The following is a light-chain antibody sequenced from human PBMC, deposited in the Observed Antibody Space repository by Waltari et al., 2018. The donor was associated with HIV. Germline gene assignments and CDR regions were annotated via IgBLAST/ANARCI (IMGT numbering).Light chain of an antibody. CDR1: SGNIASNH. J-gene: IGLJ1*01. Sequence: NFMLTQPHSVSESPGKTVTISCARSSGNIASNHVQWYQQRPGSAPTPVIYGDPQRPAGVPDRLSGSIDSSSNAASLTIYELKTEDEADYYCQSYDSTNPCVFGTGTRVTVL. V-gene: IGLV6-57*03. CDR3: QSYDSTNPCV. CDR2: GDP.